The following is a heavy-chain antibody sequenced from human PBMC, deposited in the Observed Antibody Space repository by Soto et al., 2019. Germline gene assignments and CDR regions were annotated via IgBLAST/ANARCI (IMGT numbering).Heavy chain of an antibody. J-gene: IGHJ4*02. D-gene: IGHD2-15*01. CDR1: GFTFSSYG. CDR2: ISYDGSNK. CDR3: AKDGATVVGGGFDY. V-gene: IGHV3-30*18. Sequence: QVQLVESGGGVVQPGRSLRLSCAASGFTFSSYGMHWVRQAPGKGLEWVAVISYDGSNKYYADSVKGRFTISSDNSKNTLYLQMNSLRAEDTAVYYCAKDGATVVGGGFDYWGQGTLVTVSS.